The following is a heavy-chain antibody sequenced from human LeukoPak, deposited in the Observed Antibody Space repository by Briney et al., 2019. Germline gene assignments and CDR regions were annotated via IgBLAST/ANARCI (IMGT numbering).Heavy chain of an antibody. D-gene: IGHD5-12*01. J-gene: IGHJ3*02. Sequence: PSETLSLTCTVSGGSISSYYWSWIRQPPGKGLEGIGYIYYSGSTNYNPSLKSRVTISVDTSKNQFSLKLSSVTAADTAVYYCARGAGGYDDAFDIWGQGTMVTVSS. V-gene: IGHV4-59*01. CDR3: ARGAGGYDDAFDI. CDR1: GGSISSYY. CDR2: IYYSGST.